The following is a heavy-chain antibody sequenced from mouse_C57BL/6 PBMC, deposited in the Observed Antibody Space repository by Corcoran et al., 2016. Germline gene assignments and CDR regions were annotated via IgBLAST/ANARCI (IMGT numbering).Heavy chain of an antibody. D-gene: IGHD1-1*01. V-gene: IGHV8-12*01. CDR1: GFSLSTSGMG. CDR3: ARSGILRYFDY. J-gene: IGHJ2*01. Sequence: QVTLKESGPGILQSSQTLSLTCSFTGFSLSTSGMGVSWSRQPSGKGLEWLAHIYWDDDKRYNPSLKSRLTISTDTSRNQVFLKITSVDTADTATYYCARSGILRYFDYWGQGTTLTVSS. CDR2: IYWDDDK.